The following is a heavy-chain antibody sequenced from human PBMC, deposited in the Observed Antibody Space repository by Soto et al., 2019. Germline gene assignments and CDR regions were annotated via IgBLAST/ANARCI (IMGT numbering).Heavy chain of an antibody. CDR2: ISYDGSNK. CDR1: GFTFSSYG. Sequence: QVQLVESGGGVVQPGRSLRLSCAASGFTFSSYGMHWVRQAPGKGLEWVAVISYDGSNKYYADSVKGRFTISRDNSKNTLYLQMNSLRAEDTAVYYCGKAKEGFDPWGQGTLVTVSS. V-gene: IGHV3-30*18. CDR3: GKAKEGFDP. J-gene: IGHJ5*02.